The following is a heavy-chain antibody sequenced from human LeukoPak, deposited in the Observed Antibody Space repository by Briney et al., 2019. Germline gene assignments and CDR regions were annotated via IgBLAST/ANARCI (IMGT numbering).Heavy chain of an antibody. Sequence: PGGSLRLSCAASGFTFSSYAMHWVRQAPGKGLEWVSAISGSGGSTYYADSVKGRFTISRDNSKNTLYLQMNSLRAEDTAVYYCARSYGSGSYYIAGHYFDYWGQGTLVTVSS. CDR3: ARSYGSGSYYIAGHYFDY. CDR1: GFTFSSYA. J-gene: IGHJ4*02. V-gene: IGHV3-23*01. CDR2: ISGSGGST. D-gene: IGHD3-10*01.